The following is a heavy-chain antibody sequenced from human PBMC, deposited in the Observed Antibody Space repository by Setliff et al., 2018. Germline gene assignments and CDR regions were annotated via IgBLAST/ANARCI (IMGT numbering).Heavy chain of an antibody. V-gene: IGHV4-38-2*02. J-gene: IGHJ6*02. Sequence: PSETLSLTCTVSGYSISSGYYWGWLRQPPGKGLEWIGSIYHSGSTYYNPSLKSRVTISVDTSKNQYSLKFISVTAADTAVYYCATLYDVLTGYYGLDVWGQGTTVTVSS. CDR2: IYHSGST. D-gene: IGHD3-9*01. CDR1: GYSISSGYY. CDR3: ATLYDVLTGYYGLDV.